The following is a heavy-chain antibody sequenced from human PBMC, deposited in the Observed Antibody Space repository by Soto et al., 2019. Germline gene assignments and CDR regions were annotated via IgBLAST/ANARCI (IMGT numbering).Heavy chain of an antibody. CDR2: IIPIFGTA. Sequence: ASVKVSCKASGGTFSSYAISWVRQAPGQGLEWMGGIIPIFGTANYAQKFQGRVTITADESTSTAYMELSSLRSEDTAVYYCAVIGSSWALDYWGQGTLVTVSS. D-gene: IGHD6-13*01. CDR1: GGTFSSYA. V-gene: IGHV1-69*13. CDR3: AVIGSSWALDY. J-gene: IGHJ4*02.